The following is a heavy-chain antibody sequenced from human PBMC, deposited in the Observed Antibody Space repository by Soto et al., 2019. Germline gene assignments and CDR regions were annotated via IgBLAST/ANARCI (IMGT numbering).Heavy chain of an antibody. J-gene: IGHJ6*02. Sequence: QPGGSLRLSCAASGFTLSSYWMNWARQAPGKGLEWVANIKQDGSEKYYVDSVKGRFIISRDNAKNSLYLQMNSLRAEDTAVYYCARDADASGWYHYGMDVWGQGTMVTVSS. D-gene: IGHD6-19*01. CDR1: GFTLSSYW. CDR2: IKQDGSEK. V-gene: IGHV3-7*01. CDR3: ARDADASGWYHYGMDV.